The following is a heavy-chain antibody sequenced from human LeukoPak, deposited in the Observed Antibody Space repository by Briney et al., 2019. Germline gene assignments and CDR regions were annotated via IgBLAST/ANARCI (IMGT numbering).Heavy chain of an antibody. V-gene: IGHV1-69*05. CDR1: GGTFSSYA. D-gene: IGHD2-2*02. Sequence: SVKVSCKDCGGTFSSYAISWVRQAPGQGLEWMGRIIPIFGTANYAQKFQGRVTITTDESTSTAYMELSSLRSEDTAVYYCARSTPADIVVVPAAIDYFDYWGQGTLVTVSS. CDR3: ARSTPADIVVVPAAIDYFDY. J-gene: IGHJ4*02. CDR2: IIPIFGTA.